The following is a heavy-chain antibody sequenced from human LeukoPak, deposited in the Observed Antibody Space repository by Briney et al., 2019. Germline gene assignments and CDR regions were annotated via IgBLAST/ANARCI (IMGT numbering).Heavy chain of an antibody. CDR3: TRGYSTRHFPFDS. V-gene: IGHV3-20*04. CDR2: VNSNGRSA. CDR1: GFNFDDYG. Sequence: PGRSLRLSCAASGFNFDDYGMTWVRQIPGKGLEWVAGVNSNGRSAGYAAAVRGRFTIPRDNYKNSLYLDMGSLRLEDTAFYYCTRGYSTRHFPFDSWGQGTLVTVSS. D-gene: IGHD2-2*01. J-gene: IGHJ4*02.